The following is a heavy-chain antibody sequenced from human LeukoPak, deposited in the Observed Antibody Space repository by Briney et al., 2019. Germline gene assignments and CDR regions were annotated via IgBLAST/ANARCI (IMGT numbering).Heavy chain of an antibody. CDR1: GYTFTGYY. J-gene: IGHJ6*03. CDR3: ARGNGNYALTRYMGV. D-gene: IGHD4-17*01. CDR2: INPNSGGT. V-gene: IGHV1-2*06. Sequence: ASVKVSCKASGYTFTGYYMHWVRQAPGQGLEWMGRINPNSGGTNYAQKFQGRVTMTRDTSISTAYMELSRLRSDDTAVYYCARGNGNYALTRYMGVWGKGTTVTVSS.